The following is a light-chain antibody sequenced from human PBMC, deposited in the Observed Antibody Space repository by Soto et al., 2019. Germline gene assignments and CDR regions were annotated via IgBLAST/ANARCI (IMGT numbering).Light chain of an antibody. CDR3: SSYTTRSTLV. J-gene: IGLJ2*01. CDR2: EVG. Sequence: QSALTQPASVSGSPGQSITISCTGTSSDVGGYKYVSWYQQHPGKAPKLIIYEVGNRPSGVSQRFSGSKSGNTASLTIFGLQAEDEADYYCSSYTTRSTLVFGGGTKLTVL. V-gene: IGLV2-14*01. CDR1: SSDVGGYKY.